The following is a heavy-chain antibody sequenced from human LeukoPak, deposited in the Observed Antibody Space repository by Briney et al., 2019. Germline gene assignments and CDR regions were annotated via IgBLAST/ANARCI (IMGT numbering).Heavy chain of an antibody. CDR3: ARMVPAAKGFDY. CDR2: IYTSGST. V-gene: IGHV4-4*07. D-gene: IGHD2-2*01. CDR1: GGSISSYY. J-gene: IGHJ4*02. Sequence: SETLSLTCTVSGGSISSYYCSWIRQPAGKGLEWIGRIYTSGSTNYNPSRKGRVTMSVDTSKNQFSLKPSPVTAGDTAVYYCARMVPAAKGFDYWGQETLVTVSS.